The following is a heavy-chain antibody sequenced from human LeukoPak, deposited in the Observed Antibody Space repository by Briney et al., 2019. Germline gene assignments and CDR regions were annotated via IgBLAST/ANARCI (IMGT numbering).Heavy chain of an antibody. CDR3: AKSNGYGLIDI. V-gene: IGHV4-59*12. D-gene: IGHD3-22*01. Sequence: PSETLSLTCTVSGGSISSYYWSWIRQPPGKGLEWIGYIYYNGSTNYKPSLKSRVTISVDTSRNQFSLKLNSVTAADTAVYYCAKSNGYGLIDIWGQGTMVTVSS. CDR1: GGSISSYY. J-gene: IGHJ3*02. CDR2: IYYNGST.